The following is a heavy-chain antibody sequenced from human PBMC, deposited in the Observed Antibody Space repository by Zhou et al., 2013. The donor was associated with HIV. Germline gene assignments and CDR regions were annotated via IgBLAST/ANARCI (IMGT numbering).Heavy chain of an antibody. CDR3: ARDQDTAMVGVD. D-gene: IGHD5-18*01. J-gene: IGHJ4*02. CDR2: IIPILGIA. Sequence: QVQLVQSGAEVKKPGSSVKVSCKASGGTFSSYAISWVRQAPGQGLEWMGRIIPILGIANYAQKFQGRVTITADKSTSTAYMELSSLRSEDTAVYYCARDQDTAMVGVDWGQGNPGSPSPQ. V-gene: IGHV1-69*04. CDR1: GGTFSSYA.